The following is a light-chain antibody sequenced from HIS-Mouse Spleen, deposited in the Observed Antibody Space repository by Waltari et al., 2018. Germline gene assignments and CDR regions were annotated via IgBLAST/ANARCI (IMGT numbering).Light chain of an antibody. CDR1: SSDVGSYNL. CDR3: CSYAGSRV. J-gene: IGLJ3*02. Sequence: QSALTQPASVSGSPGQSITISCTGTSSDVGSYNLVSGYQQHPGKAPKLMIYEGSKRPSGVSNRFSGSKSGNTASLTISGLQAEDEADYYCCSYAGSRVFGGGTKLTVL. CDR2: EGS. V-gene: IGLV2-23*01.